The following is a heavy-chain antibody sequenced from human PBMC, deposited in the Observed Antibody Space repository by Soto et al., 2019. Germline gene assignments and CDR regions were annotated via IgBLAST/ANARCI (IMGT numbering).Heavy chain of an antibody. Sequence: GGSLRLSCAASGCTFSSYEMNWVRQAPGKGLEWVSYISSSGSSIYYADSVKGRCTISRDNAKNSLYLQMNSLRAEDTAGDYCARLAAGQLSPYYSGMDVWSQGTTVTVSS. J-gene: IGHJ6*02. CDR3: ARLAAGQLSPYYSGMDV. V-gene: IGHV3-48*03. CDR1: GCTFSSYE. D-gene: IGHD1-1*01. CDR2: ISSSGSSI.